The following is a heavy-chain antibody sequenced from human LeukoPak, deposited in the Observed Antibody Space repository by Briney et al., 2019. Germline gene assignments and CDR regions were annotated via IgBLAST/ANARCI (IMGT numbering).Heavy chain of an antibody. J-gene: IGHJ4*02. CDR1: GFTFSSFW. CDR2: IEGDGSEE. V-gene: IGHV3-7*03. D-gene: IGHD6-19*01. CDR3: AGGSGWLIDY. Sequence: QTGVSLRLSCAASGFTFSSFWMNWVRHTPGKGLEWVANIEGDGSEENYMDSVKGRFTISRDNAKKSLHLQMNSLRAEDTGVYYCAGGSGWLIDYWGQGTLVTVSS.